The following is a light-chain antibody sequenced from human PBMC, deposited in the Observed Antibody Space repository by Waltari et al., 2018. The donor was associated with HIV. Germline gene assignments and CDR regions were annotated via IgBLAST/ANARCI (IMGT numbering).Light chain of an antibody. V-gene: IGLV3-1*01. CDR2: QDT. CDR1: KLDNQY. CDR3: QAWDSTVAV. Sequence: SYELTQPPSLSVSPGQTASIPCSGNKLDNQYVCWYHQRPGQSPVLVIYQDTKRPSGIPGRFAGSISGDTATLTIGETQTVDEGDDYCQAWDSTVAVFGGGTRLTVL. J-gene: IGLJ2*01.